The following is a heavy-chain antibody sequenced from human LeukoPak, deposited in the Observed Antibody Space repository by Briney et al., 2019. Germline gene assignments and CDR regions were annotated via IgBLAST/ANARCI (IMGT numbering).Heavy chain of an antibody. V-gene: IGHV4-59*08. J-gene: IGHJ3*02. Sequence: SGTLSLTCTVSGGSISSYYWSWIRQPPGKGLEWIGYIYYSGSTNYNPSLKSRVTISVDTSKNQFSLKLSSVTAADTAVYYCARHGRVLLWFGELSPRDHAFDIWGQGTMVTVSS. CDR3: ARHGRVLLWFGELSPRDHAFDI. CDR2: IYYSGST. CDR1: GGSISSYY. D-gene: IGHD3-10*01.